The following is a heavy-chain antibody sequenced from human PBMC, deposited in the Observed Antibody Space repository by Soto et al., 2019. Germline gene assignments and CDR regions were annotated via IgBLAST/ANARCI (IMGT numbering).Heavy chain of an antibody. Sequence: QVQLVQSGAEVKKPGASVKVSCKVSGYTLTELSMHWVRQAPGKGLEWMGGFDPEDGETIYAQKFQGRVTMTEDTXXDTAYMELSSLRSEDTAVYYCATDPAYYDSSGRDYWGQGTLVTVSS. J-gene: IGHJ4*02. CDR3: ATDPAYYDSSGRDY. CDR2: FDPEDGET. D-gene: IGHD3-22*01. CDR1: GYTLTELS. V-gene: IGHV1-24*01.